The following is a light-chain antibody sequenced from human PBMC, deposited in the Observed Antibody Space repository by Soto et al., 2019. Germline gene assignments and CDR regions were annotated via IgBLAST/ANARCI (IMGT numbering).Light chain of an antibody. CDR2: SND. Sequence: QSVLAQPPSASGTPGQRVTISCSGSSSNIGSTTVSCYQQLPGAAPKLLIYSNDQWPSGVPDRFSGSKSGTSASLAISGLQSEDGADYYCASWDDSLNGFVFGTGTKV. V-gene: IGLV1-44*01. CDR1: SSNIGSTT. J-gene: IGLJ1*01. CDR3: ASWDDSLNGFV.